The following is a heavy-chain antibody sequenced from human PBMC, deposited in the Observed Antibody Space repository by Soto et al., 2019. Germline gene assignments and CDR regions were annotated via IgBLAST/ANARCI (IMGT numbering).Heavy chain of an antibody. CDR2: STSNGDGT. D-gene: IGHD5-18*01. CDR3: ALVTTGY. V-gene: IGHV3-23*01. Sequence: VGSLGVSCAASGFIVSSYAMSWVRQAPGKRLEWVSTSTSNGDGTFYADSVKGRFTISRDNSRNALYLQLNSLRDEDTAVYYCALVTTGYWGQGTLVTVPS. J-gene: IGHJ4*02. CDR1: GFIVSSYA.